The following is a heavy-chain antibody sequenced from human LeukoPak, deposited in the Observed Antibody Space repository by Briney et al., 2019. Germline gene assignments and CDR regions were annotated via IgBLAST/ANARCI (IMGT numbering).Heavy chain of an antibody. V-gene: IGHV3-48*02. CDR1: GFXFSSYS. CDR3: ARVRTGY. D-gene: IGHD3-10*01. Sequence: PGGSLRLSCGASGFXFSSYSMNWVRQAPGKGLERVSYISDSSSDTNYADSVKGRFTISRDNAKNSLYLQMNSLRDEDTAVYYCARVRTGYWGQGTLVTVSS. CDR2: ISDSSSDT. J-gene: IGHJ4*02.